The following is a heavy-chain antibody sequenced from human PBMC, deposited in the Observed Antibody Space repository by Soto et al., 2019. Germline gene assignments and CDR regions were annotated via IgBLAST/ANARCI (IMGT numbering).Heavy chain of an antibody. V-gene: IGHV3-9*01. CDR2: ISWNSGSI. D-gene: IGHD2-2*01. CDR3: AKGRCSSTSCYLVFAPH. Sequence: EVQLVESGGGLVQPGRSLRLSCAASGFTFDDYAMHWVRQAPGKGLEWVSGISWNSGSIGYADSVKGRFTISRDNAKNSLYLQMNSLRAEDTALYYCAKGRCSSTSCYLVFAPHWGQGTLVTVSS. J-gene: IGHJ4*02. CDR1: GFTFDDYA.